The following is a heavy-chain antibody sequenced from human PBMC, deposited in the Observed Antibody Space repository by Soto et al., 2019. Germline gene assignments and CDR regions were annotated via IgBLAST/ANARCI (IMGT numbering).Heavy chain of an antibody. Sequence: LRLSCAASGFSFSSYAMSWVRQAPGKGLDWVSAISGSGTKTHYADSVKGRFTISRDNSKNTLYLQMNSLRAEDTAVYYCAKDHPVIEVVKVFEYWGRGALVTVSS. V-gene: IGHV3-23*01. CDR1: GFSFSSYA. J-gene: IGHJ4*02. CDR2: ISGSGTKT. CDR3: AKDHPVIEVVKVFEY. D-gene: IGHD3-22*01.